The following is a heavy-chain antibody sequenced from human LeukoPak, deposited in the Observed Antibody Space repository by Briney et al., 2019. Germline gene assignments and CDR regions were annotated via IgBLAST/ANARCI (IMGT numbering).Heavy chain of an antibody. J-gene: IGHJ4*02. Sequence: GGSLRLSCVASGFTFNDHYMNWIRQAPGKGLEWVSYIRTSGSTIYYADSVKGRFTISRDNAKNSLYLQMNSLRAEDTAVYYCASGGRSEKFDYWGQGALVTVSS. D-gene: IGHD3-16*01. CDR1: GFTFNDHY. V-gene: IGHV3-11*04. CDR2: IRTSGSTI. CDR3: ASGGRSEKFDY.